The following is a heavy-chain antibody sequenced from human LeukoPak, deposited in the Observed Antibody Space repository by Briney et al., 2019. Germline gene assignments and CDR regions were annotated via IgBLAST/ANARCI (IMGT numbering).Heavy chain of an antibody. Sequence: ASVKVSCKASGYTFTSYGISWVRQAPGQGLEWMGWISAYNGNTNYAQKLQGRVTMTTDTSTSTAYMELRSLRSDDTAVYYCARATNWNVAPGVNGYWGQGTLVTVSS. CDR3: ARATNWNVAPGVNGY. V-gene: IGHV1-18*01. CDR1: GYTFTSYG. D-gene: IGHD1-1*01. CDR2: ISAYNGNT. J-gene: IGHJ4*02.